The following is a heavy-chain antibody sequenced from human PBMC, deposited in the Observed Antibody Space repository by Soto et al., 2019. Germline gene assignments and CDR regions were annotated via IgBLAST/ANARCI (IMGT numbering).Heavy chain of an antibody. V-gene: IGHV3-23*01. CDR1: GFTFSSYA. D-gene: IGHD3-3*01. CDR2: ISGSGGST. Sequence: QPGGSLRLSCAASGFTFSSYAMSWVRQSPGKGLEWVSAISGSGGSTYYADSVKGRFTISRDNSKNTLYLQMNSLRAEDTAVYYCAKPLTIFGVALRRDYYGMDVWGQGTTVTVSS. CDR3: AKPLTIFGVALRRDYYGMDV. J-gene: IGHJ6*02.